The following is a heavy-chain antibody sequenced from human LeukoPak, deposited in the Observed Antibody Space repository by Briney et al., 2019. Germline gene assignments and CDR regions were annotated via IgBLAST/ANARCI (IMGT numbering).Heavy chain of an antibody. J-gene: IGHJ4*02. V-gene: IGHV1-69*04. Sequence: SVKVSCKASGYIFTSHAINWVRQAPGQGLEWMGRTIPILGIANYAQKFQGRVTITADKSTSTAYMELSSLRSEDTAVYYCARDQFYCSGGSCSRGDDYWGQGTLVTVSS. CDR1: GYIFTSHA. D-gene: IGHD2-15*01. CDR2: TIPILGIA. CDR3: ARDQFYCSGGSCSRGDDY.